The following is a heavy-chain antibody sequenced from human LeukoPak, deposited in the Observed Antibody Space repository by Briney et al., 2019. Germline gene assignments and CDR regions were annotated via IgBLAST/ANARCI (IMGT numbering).Heavy chain of an antibody. Sequence: SETLSLTCSVSSGSIRGYYWSWIRQPAGKGLEWIGRVYTTGSTNYNPSLKSRVTMSVDTSKNQFSLKRTSVTAADTAVYYCARELDWAPIDCWGQGTLVTVSS. CDR2: VYTTGST. CDR3: ARELDWAPIDC. D-gene: IGHD3-9*01. V-gene: IGHV4-4*07. J-gene: IGHJ4*02. CDR1: SGSIRGYY.